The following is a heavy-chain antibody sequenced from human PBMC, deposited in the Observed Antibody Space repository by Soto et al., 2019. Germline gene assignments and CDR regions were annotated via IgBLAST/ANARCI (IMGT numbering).Heavy chain of an antibody. Sequence: QVQLVQSGAEVKKPGSSVKVSCKTSRDTFNKYAFNWVRQAPGQGLEWMGWIIPIFSSRNYAEKFQGRVTNTADDSTSTAYMELRSLSFEDTAVYYCARGETYLGVWGQGTTVNVAS. V-gene: IGHV1-69*01. CDR1: RDTFNKYA. CDR3: ARGETYLGV. D-gene: IGHD3-16*01. CDR2: IIPIFSSR. J-gene: IGHJ6*02.